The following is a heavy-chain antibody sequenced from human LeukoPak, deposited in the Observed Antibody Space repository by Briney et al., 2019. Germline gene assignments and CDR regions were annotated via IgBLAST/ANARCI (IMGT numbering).Heavy chain of an antibody. J-gene: IGHJ4*02. CDR3: ARGKYSRGWYYFDY. Sequence: SVKVSCKASGGTFSSYAISWVRQAPGQGLEWMGGIIPIFGTANYAQKFQGRVTITADESTSTAYMELSSLKSEDTAVYYCARGKYSRGWYYFDYWGQGTLVTVSS. CDR2: IIPIFGTA. D-gene: IGHD6-19*01. CDR1: GGTFSSYA. V-gene: IGHV1-69*13.